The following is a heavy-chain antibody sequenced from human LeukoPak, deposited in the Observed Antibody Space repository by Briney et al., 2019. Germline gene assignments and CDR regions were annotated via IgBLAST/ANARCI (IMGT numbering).Heavy chain of an antibody. Sequence: GESLKISCQGSGYSFTSYWIAWVRQMTGKGLEWMGLIYPGDSDTRYSPSFQGQVTISADKAINTAYLQWSSLRASDTAMYYCARQSGGPFDYWGQGALVSVSS. CDR2: IYPGDSDT. CDR3: ARQSGGPFDY. V-gene: IGHV5-51*01. J-gene: IGHJ4*02. CDR1: GYSFTSYW. D-gene: IGHD3-10*01.